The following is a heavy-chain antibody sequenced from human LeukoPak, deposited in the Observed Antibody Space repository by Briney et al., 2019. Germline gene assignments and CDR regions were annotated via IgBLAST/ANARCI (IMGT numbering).Heavy chain of an antibody. CDR3: AKDLYSSGSNWFDP. D-gene: IGHD6-19*01. J-gene: IGHJ5*02. CDR2: ISGSGGST. CDR1: GFTFSSYW. V-gene: IGHV3-23*01. Sequence: GGSLRLSCAASGFTFSSYWMSWVRQAPGKGLEWVSAISGSGGSTYYADSVKGRFTISRDNSKNTLYLQMNSLRAEDTAVYYCAKDLYSSGSNWFDPWGQGTLVTVSS.